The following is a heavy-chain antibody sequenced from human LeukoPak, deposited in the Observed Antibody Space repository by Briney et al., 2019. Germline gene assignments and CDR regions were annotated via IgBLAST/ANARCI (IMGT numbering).Heavy chain of an antibody. D-gene: IGHD3-10*01. CDR1: RYTFTAYY. J-gene: IGHJ4*02. V-gene: IGHV1-2*02. CDR2: IDPNSGST. CDR3: ARGQNHYGWGGDYFDD. Sequence: ASVKVSCKASRYTFTAYYMHWVRQAPGQGLESMGWIDPNSGSTKYAEKFQGRVTMTRDTSISTAYMELSRLISDDTAVYYCARGQNHYGWGGDYFDDGARGPPVSVSS.